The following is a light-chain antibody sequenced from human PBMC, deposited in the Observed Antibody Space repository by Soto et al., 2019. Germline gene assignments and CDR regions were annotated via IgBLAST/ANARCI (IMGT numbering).Light chain of an antibody. Sequence: AIRMTQSPSSFSASTGDRVTITCRASQGIGSSLAWYQQKPGKAPNLLIYAASTLQSGVPSRFSGSGSATDFSLTISSLQSEDFATYYCQQYYTYPRTFGQGTKLEIK. V-gene: IGKV1-8*01. CDR3: QQYYTYPRT. CDR1: QGIGSS. CDR2: AAS. J-gene: IGKJ2*01.